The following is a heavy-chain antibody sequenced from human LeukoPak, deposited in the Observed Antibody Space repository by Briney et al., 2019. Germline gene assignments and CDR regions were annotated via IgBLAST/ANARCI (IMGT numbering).Heavy chain of an antibody. D-gene: IGHD3-22*01. J-gene: IGHJ4*02. V-gene: IGHV3-30-3*01. CDR1: GFTFSSYA. Sequence: GRSLRLSCAASGFTFSSYAVHWVPQAPGKGLGWVAVISYDGSNKYYADSVKDRFTISRDNSKNTLYLQMNSLRAEDTAVYYCARDRLYYYDSSGYLDYWGQGTLVTVSS. CDR2: ISYDGSNK. CDR3: ARDRLYYYDSSGYLDY.